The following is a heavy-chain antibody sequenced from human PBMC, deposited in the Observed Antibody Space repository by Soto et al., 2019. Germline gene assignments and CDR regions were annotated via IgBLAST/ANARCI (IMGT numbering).Heavy chain of an antibody. Sequence: QVQLVQSGAEVRKPGASVKVSCQASKYTFTDYDIKWVRQVPGQGLEWMGWMNPNTGTAGYAQRFQGRVTMTRNTSSTTALMEPASLRSEDTAMVYCLFPAGGGGDAFGIWGQGTLVTVPS. CDR3: LFPAGGGGDAFGI. CDR1: KYTFTDYD. J-gene: IGHJ4*03. V-gene: IGHV1-8*01. D-gene: IGHD3-16*01. CDR2: MNPNTGTA.